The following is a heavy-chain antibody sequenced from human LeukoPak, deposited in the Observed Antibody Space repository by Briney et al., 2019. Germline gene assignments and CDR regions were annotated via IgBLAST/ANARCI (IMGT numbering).Heavy chain of an antibody. CDR2: VYYTGST. D-gene: IGHD3-10*01. CDR1: GDSVTSGTFY. Sequence: SETLSLTCTVSGDSVTSGTFYWAWLRQPPGKGLEWIATVYYTGSTYYNPSLKSRVTISMDTSKNQFSLDLRSVVAPDTAVYYCARHSGSGSLSRPFDPWGQGTLVTVS. J-gene: IGHJ5*02. CDR3: ARHSGSGSLSRPFDP. V-gene: IGHV4-39*01.